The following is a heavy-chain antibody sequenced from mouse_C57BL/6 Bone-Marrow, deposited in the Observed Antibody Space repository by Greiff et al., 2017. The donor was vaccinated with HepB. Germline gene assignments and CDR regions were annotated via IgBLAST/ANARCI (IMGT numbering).Heavy chain of an antibody. CDR3: ARYHPYYYAMDY. Sequence: EVKLMESGPGLAKPSQTLSLTCSVTGYSITSDYWNWIRKIPGNKLEYMGYISYSGSTYYNPSPKSRISITRDTSKNQYYLQLNSVTTEDTATYYCARYHPYYYAMDYWGQGTSVTVSS. CDR2: ISYSGST. J-gene: IGHJ4*01. CDR1: GYSITSDY. V-gene: IGHV3-8*01.